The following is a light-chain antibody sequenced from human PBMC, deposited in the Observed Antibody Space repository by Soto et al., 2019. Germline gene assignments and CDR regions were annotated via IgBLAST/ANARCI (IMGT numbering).Light chain of an antibody. CDR2: GAS. CDR1: MSVSSSY. Sequence: EIVLTQSPGTLSLSPGEGATLSCRASMSVSSSYLAWYQQKPGQAPRLLIYGASSRATGIPDRFSGSGSGTDFTLTISRLEPEDFAVYYCQQYGSSPPYTFGQGTKLEIK. V-gene: IGKV3-20*01. CDR3: QQYGSSPPYT. J-gene: IGKJ2*01.